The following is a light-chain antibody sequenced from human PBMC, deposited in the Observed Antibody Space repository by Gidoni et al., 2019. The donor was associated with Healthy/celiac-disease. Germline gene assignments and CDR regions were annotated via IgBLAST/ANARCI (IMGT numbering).Light chain of an antibody. CDR2: GAS. Sequence: EIVLPHSPGTLSLSPGERAPLSCRASQSVSSSYLAWYQQKPGQAPRLLIYGASSRATGIPDRFSGSGSGTDFTLTISRLEPEDFAVYYCQQYGSSPLTFGGGTKVEIK. V-gene: IGKV3-20*01. CDR3: QQYGSSPLT. J-gene: IGKJ4*01. CDR1: QSVSSSY.